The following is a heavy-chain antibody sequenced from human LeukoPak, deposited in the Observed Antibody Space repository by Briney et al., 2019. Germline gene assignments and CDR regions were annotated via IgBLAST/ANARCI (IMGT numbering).Heavy chain of an antibody. Sequence: ASVKVSCKASGYTFTNYGMSWVRQAPGQGLEWMGWISTSNGNTNYAQKLQGRVTMTTDTSTSTAYMELRSLRSDDTAVYYCARGGLQPNDLDYWGQGTLVTVSS. J-gene: IGHJ4*02. CDR2: ISTSNGNT. CDR1: GYTFTNYG. D-gene: IGHD1-1*01. V-gene: IGHV1-18*01. CDR3: ARGGLQPNDLDY.